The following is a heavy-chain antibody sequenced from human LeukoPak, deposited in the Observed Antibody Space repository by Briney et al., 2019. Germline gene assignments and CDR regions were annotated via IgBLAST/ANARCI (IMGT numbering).Heavy chain of an antibody. V-gene: IGHV5-51*01. J-gene: IGHJ4*02. D-gene: IGHD2-21*02. CDR2: IYPGDSDT. Sequence: GASLKISCHGSGYIFTSYWIGWVRQLPGKGLEWMGMIYPGDSDTRYSPSFQGHVTISADKSISTAYLQWNSLKASDTAMYYCARHISDCGGDCPFDYWGQGTLVTVSS. CDR3: ARHISDCGGDCPFDY. CDR1: GYIFTSYW.